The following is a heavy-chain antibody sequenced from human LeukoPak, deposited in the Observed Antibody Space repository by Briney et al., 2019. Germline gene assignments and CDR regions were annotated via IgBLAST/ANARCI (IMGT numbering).Heavy chain of an antibody. D-gene: IGHD6-19*01. CDR1: GFTFSSYA. CDR2: ISSSGDTT. V-gene: IGHV3-23*01. J-gene: IGHJ4*02. CDR3: AKLGGQWLVNFYDY. Sequence: GGSLRLSCAASGFTFSSYAMNWVRQAPGRGLEWVSYISSSGDTTHYADSVKGRFTISRDNSKNTLYLQMNSLRAEDTAVYYCAKLGGQWLVNFYDYWGQGTLVTVSS.